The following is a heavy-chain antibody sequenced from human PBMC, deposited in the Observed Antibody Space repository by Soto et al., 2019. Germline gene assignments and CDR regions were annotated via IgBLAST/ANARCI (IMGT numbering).Heavy chain of an antibody. CDR2: IMGGGVRT. Sequence: EVQLLESGGGLVQSGGSLRVSCAASGFTSSHYAMTWVGQAPGKGLGWVSSIMGGGVRTYYADSVQGRFTISRDNSKNMLYLQMDSLRAEDTAIYYCAKELMLAAGSWLTSDQPYYGMDVWGQGTTVTVSS. V-gene: IGHV3-23*01. D-gene: IGHD6-13*01. J-gene: IGHJ6*02. CDR1: GFTSSHYA. CDR3: AKELMLAAGSWLTSDQPYYGMDV.